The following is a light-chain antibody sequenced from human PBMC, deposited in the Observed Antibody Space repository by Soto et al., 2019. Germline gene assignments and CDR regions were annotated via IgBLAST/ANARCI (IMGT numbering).Light chain of an antibody. CDR1: QDIGTA. V-gene: IGKV1-13*02. J-gene: IGKJ2*01. CDR3: QQFNSYPHT. Sequence: AIQLTQAPSSLSASVGDRVTFTCRAGQDIGTALAWYQQKSGTAPNLLIYDASNLESGVPSRFSGSGSGTHFTLTISSLQPEDLGTYYCQQFNSYPHTFGQRTKLEI. CDR2: DAS.